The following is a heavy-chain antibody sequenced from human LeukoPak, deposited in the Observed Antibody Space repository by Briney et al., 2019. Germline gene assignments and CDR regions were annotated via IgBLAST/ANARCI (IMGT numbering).Heavy chain of an antibody. CDR1: AGSIPRDL. CDR3: AKSPNRPNWHYTIDAPDM. J-gene: IGHJ3*02. D-gene: IGHD1-7*01. Sequence: SETLSNTFRVAAGSIPRDLWNWIRQPPGKGLESIGCIFNSGSTNYNPSLKSRVTISVDKSKNQFSLELTSVTASDTAVYYCAKSPNRPNWHYTIDAPDMCSKGTLVTVSS. V-gene: IGHV4-59*08. CDR2: IFNSGST.